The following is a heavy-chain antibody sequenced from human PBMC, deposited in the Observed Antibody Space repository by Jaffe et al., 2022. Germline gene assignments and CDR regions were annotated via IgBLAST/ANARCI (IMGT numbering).Heavy chain of an antibody. Sequence: QVQLVQSGAEVKKPGASVKVSCKASGYTFTGYYMHWVRQAPGQGLEWMGRINPNSGGTNYAQKFQGRVTMTRDTSISTAYMELSRLRSDDTAVYYCARDFRTGYSSSSYGYWGQGTLVTVSS. CDR2: INPNSGGT. J-gene: IGHJ4*02. CDR1: GYTFTGYY. CDR3: ARDFRTGYSSSSYGY. D-gene: IGHD6-6*01. V-gene: IGHV1-2*06.